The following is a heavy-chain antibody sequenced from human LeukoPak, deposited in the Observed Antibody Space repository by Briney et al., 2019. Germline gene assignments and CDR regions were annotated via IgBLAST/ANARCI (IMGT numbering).Heavy chain of an antibody. CDR3: ARGYDFWSGYYWGY. Sequence: SETLSLTCTVSGGSTSSYYWSWIRQPPGKGLEWIGYIYYSGSTNHNPSLKSRVTISVDTSKNQFSLKLSSVTAADTAVYYCARGYDFWSGYYWGYWGQGTLVTVSS. V-gene: IGHV4-59*01. J-gene: IGHJ4*02. D-gene: IGHD3-3*01. CDR2: IYYSGST. CDR1: GGSTSSYY.